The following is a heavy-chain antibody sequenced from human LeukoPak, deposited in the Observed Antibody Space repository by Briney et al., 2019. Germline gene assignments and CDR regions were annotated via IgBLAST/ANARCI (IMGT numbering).Heavy chain of an antibody. D-gene: IGHD3-22*01. CDR3: ARDLWGTSGYRFDY. CDR2: ISSTSGTI. Sequence: GGSLRLSCAASGFTFSSYSMNWVRQAPGQGLEWVSYISSTSGTIYYADSVKGRFTISRDNAKTSLYLQMDSLRDEDTAVYYRARDLWGTSGYRFDYWGQGTLVTVSS. CDR1: GFTFSSYS. V-gene: IGHV3-48*02. J-gene: IGHJ4*02.